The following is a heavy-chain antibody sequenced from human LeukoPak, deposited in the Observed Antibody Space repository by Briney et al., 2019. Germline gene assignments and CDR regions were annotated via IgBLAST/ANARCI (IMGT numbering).Heavy chain of an antibody. J-gene: IGHJ4*02. V-gene: IGHV4-59*08. CDR1: GHYMNSDY. Sequence: SETLSLTCTVSGHYMNSDYWGWIRQPPGKGLEWIGCIYYTGNTNYNPSLKSRATLSVDTSKNQFSLRLNSVTAADTAVYHCARHAYVVNPFDSWGQGTLVILSS. CDR3: ARHAYVVNPFDS. D-gene: IGHD2-21*01. CDR2: IYYTGNT.